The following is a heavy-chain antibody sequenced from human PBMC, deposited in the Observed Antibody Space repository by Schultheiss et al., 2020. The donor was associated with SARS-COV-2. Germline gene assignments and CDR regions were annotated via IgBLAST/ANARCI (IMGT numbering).Heavy chain of an antibody. V-gene: IGHV4-38-2*01. CDR1: GGSISSGYY. CDR2: IYTSGST. Sequence: SQTLSLTCAVSGGSISSGYYWGWIRQPPGKGLEWIGRIYTSGSTYYNPSLKSRVTISVDTSKNQFSLKLSSVTAADTAVYYCARVRERWGGDYWGQGTLVTVSS. CDR3: ARVRERWGGDY. J-gene: IGHJ4*02. D-gene: IGHD3-16*01.